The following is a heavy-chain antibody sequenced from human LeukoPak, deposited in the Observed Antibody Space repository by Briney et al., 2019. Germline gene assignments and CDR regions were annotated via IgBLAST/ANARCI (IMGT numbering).Heavy chain of an antibody. V-gene: IGHV3-48*01. CDR3: ARSETYYYDSSGYWPPYYYYMDV. D-gene: IGHD3-22*01. Sequence: GGSLRLSCAASGFTFSSYSMNWVRQAPGKGLEWVSYISSRSSTIYYADSVKGRFTISRDNAKNSLYLQMNSLRAEDTAVYYCARSETYYYDSSGYWPPYYYYMDVWGKGTTVTVSS. J-gene: IGHJ6*03. CDR1: GFTFSSYS. CDR2: ISSRSSTI.